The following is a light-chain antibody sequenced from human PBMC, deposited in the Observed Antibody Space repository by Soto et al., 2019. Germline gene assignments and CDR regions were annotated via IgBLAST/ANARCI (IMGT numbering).Light chain of an antibody. J-gene: IGKJ5*01. V-gene: IGKV3-15*01. CDR2: GAS. CDR3: QQYNNWPLT. Sequence: EIVMTQSPATLSVSPGERATLSCRASQSVSSNLAWYQQKPGQAPRLRIYGASTRATGIPARFSGSGSGTEFTLTISSLQSADFAVYYCQQYNNWPLTFGQGTRLEIK. CDR1: QSVSSN.